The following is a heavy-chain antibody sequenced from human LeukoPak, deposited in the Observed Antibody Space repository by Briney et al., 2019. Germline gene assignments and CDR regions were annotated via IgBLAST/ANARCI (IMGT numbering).Heavy chain of an antibody. CDR2: ISSSSSYI. CDR1: GFTFSSYS. J-gene: IGHJ4*02. Sequence: GGSLRLTCAASGFTFSSYSMNWVRQAPGKGLEWVSSISSSSSYIYYADSVKGRFTISRDNAKNSLYLQMNSLRAEDTAVYYCARSGVTRRGALDYWGQGTLVTVSS. CDR3: ARSGVTRRGALDY. D-gene: IGHD5-18*01. V-gene: IGHV3-21*01.